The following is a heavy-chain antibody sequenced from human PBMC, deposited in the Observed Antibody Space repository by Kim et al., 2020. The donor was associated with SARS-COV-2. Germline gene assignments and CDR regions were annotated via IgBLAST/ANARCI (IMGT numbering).Heavy chain of an antibody. CDR1: GYSFTSYW. V-gene: IGHV5-10-1*01. D-gene: IGHD2-15*01. J-gene: IGHJ6*02. CDR2: IDPSDSHT. CDR3: ARHGSGCSGGSCYSYYYYGMDV. Sequence: GESLKISCKGSGYSFTSYWISWVRQMPGKGLEWMGRIDPSDSHTNYSPSFQGHVTISADKSISTAYLQWSSLKASDTAMYYCARHGSGCSGGSCYSYYYYGMDVWGQGTTVTVSS.